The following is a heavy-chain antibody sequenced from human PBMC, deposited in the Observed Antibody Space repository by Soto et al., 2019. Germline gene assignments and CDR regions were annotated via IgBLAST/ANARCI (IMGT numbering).Heavy chain of an antibody. V-gene: IGHV3-21*01. CDR2: ISSSSSYI. J-gene: IGHJ4*02. CDR3: VRDGLRREDLQYDNLYYFDY. CDR1: GFTFSSYS. Sequence: GGSLRLSCAASGFTFSSYSMNWVRQAPGKGLEWVSSISSSSSYIYYADSVKGRFTISRDNAKNSLYLQMNSLRAEDTAVYYCVRDGLRREDLQYDNLYYFDYWGQGTLVTVSS. D-gene: IGHD1-1*01.